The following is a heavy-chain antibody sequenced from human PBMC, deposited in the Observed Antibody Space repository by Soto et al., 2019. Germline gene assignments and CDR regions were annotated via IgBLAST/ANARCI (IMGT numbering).Heavy chain of an antibody. CDR1: GVSIHNSHFF. D-gene: IGHD2-21*01. J-gene: IGHJ5*01. CDR2: VYYSGGA. V-gene: IGHV4-39*01. CDR3: GRVVEGATRHTDFDS. Sequence: SETLSLTCAVSGVSIHNSHFFWGWIRQPPGKGLEFIANVYYSGGAHYNPSFKSRVTISVDTATNQVSLRMSSVTAADTAVYFCGRVVEGATRHTDFDSWGQGTLVTVSS.